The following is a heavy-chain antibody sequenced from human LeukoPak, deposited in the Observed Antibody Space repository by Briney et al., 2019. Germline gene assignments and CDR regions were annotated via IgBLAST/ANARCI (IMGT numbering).Heavy chain of an antibody. CDR1: GFTFSSYS. CDR2: IWYDGSNK. V-gene: IGHV3-33*08. D-gene: IGHD3-3*01. CDR3: ARDASDLRFLEWLQPYYYYYGMDV. Sequence: AGGSLRLACAASGFTFSSYSMNWVRQAPGKGLEWVAVIWYDGSNKYYADSVKGRFTISRDDSKNTLYLQMNSLRAEDTAVYYCARDASDLRFLEWLQPYYYYYGMDVWGQGTTVTVSS. J-gene: IGHJ6*02.